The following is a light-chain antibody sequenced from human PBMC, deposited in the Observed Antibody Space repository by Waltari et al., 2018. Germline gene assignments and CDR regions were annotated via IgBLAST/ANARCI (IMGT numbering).Light chain of an antibody. CDR3: QQYSSFST. Sequence: DIQMTQSPSTLSASVGDRVTISCRASQSVGTWLAWYQQKPGKAPKLLIYMASSLDSGVPSRFSGSGSGTDFNLTISSLQPDDFATYSCQQYSSFSTFGQGTKV. CDR1: QSVGTW. V-gene: IGKV1-5*03. CDR2: MAS. J-gene: IGKJ2*01.